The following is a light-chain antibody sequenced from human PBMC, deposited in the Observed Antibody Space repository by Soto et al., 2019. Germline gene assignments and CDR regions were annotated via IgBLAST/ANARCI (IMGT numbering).Light chain of an antibody. CDR2: EVS. CDR1: SSDVGGYNY. J-gene: IGLJ1*01. Sequence: QSVLTQPASVSGSPGQSITISCTGTSSDVGGYNYVSWYQQHPGKAPKLMIYEVSNRPSGVSNHFSGSKSANTASLTISGLQAEDEADYSCSSYTSSSTPVFGTGTKVTVL. V-gene: IGLV2-14*01. CDR3: SSYTSSSTPV.